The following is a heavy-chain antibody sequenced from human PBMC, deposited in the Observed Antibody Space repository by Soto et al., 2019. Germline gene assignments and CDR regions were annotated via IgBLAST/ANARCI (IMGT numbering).Heavy chain of an antibody. V-gene: IGHV1-8*01. D-gene: IGHD1-26*01. CDR3: ARGPKWEQQPVDY. CDR1: GYTFTSSD. J-gene: IGHJ4*02. CDR2: MNPNSGNT. Sequence: ASVKVSCKASGYTFTSSDINWGRQATGQGLEWMGWMNPNSGNTGYAQKFQGRVTMTRNTSISTAYMELSSLRSEDTAVYYCARGPKWEQQPVDYWGQGTLVTVSS.